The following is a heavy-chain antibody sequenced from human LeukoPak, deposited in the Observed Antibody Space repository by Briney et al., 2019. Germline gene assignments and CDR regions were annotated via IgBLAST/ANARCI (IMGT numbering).Heavy chain of an antibody. D-gene: IGHD4-23*01. CDR3: ANSYDGKIVPFDN. CDR1: GASITNSY. Sequence: SESLSLTCTVSGASITNSYWNWVRQPPGKGLEWIGYIYSSGNTNYNPSLKSRVTISLDVSKNQFSLKLTSVTAADTAVYYCANSYDGKIVPFDNWGQGALVAVSS. CDR2: IYSSGNT. V-gene: IGHV4-4*09. J-gene: IGHJ4*02.